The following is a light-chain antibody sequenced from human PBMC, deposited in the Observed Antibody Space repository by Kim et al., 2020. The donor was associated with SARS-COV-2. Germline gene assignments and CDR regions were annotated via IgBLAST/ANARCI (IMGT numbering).Light chain of an antibody. J-gene: IGLJ2*01. CDR2: KDS. V-gene: IGLV3-25*03. CDR3: QSADSSGTDVV. Sequence: SPGQTARITCSGDALPKQYAYWYQQKPGQAPVLVIYKDSERPSGIPERFSGSSSGTTVTLTISGVQAEDEADYYCQSADSSGTDVVFGGGTKLTV. CDR1: ALPKQY.